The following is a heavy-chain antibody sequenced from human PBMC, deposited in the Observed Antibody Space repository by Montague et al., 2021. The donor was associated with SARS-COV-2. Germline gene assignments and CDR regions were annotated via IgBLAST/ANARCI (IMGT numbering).Heavy chain of an antibody. CDR3: ARVRYYGSGTSLGVDV. CDR1: GGSFSGYY. J-gene: IGHJ6*02. V-gene: IGHV4-34*01. D-gene: IGHD3-10*01. CDR2: INHSGST. Sequence: SETLSLTCAVYGGSFSGYYWSWIRQPPGKGLEWIGEINHSGSTNCNPSLKSRVTISVDTSKNQFSLKLSSVTAADTAVYYCARVRYYGSGTSLGVDVWGQGTTVTVSS.